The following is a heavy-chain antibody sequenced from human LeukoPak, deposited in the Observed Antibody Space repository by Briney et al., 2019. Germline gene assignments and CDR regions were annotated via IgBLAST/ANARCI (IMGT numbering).Heavy chain of an antibody. CDR1: GYSISSGYY. CDR3: ARGRVGATFHWFDP. D-gene: IGHD1-26*01. Sequence: PSETLSLTCTVSGYSISSGYYWGWIRQPPGKGLEWIGSIYHSGSTYYSPSLKSRVTISVDTSKNQFSLKLSSVTAADTAVYYCARGRVGATFHWFDPWGQGTLVTVSS. CDR2: IYHSGST. V-gene: IGHV4-38-2*02. J-gene: IGHJ5*02.